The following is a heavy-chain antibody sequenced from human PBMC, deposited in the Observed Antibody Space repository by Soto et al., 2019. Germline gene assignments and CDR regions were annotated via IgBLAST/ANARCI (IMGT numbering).Heavy chain of an antibody. V-gene: IGHV1-69*12. Sequence: QVQLVQSGAEVKKPGSSVKVSCKASGGTFSSYAISWVRQAPGQGLEWMGGIIPIFGTANYAQKLQGRVTITADESTSTAYMELSSLRPEDTAVYYCARNPDTNYYYGMDVWGQGTTVTVSS. CDR2: IIPIFGTA. J-gene: IGHJ6*02. CDR1: GGTFSSYA. CDR3: ARNPDTNYYYGMDV.